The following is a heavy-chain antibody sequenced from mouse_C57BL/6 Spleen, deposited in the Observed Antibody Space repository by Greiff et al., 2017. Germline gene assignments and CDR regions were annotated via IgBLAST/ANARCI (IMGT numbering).Heavy chain of an antibody. D-gene: IGHD3-3*01. V-gene: IGHV5-4*01. J-gene: IGHJ2*01. CDR1: GFTFSSYA. CDR3: AVGDYYFDD. Sequence: EVQLVESGGGLVKPGGSLKLSCAASGFTFSSYAMSWVRQTPEKRLEWVATISDGGSYTYYPDNVKGRFTISRDNAKNNLYLQMSHLKSEDTAMYYCAVGDYYFDDWGQGTTLTVSS. CDR2: ISDGGSYT.